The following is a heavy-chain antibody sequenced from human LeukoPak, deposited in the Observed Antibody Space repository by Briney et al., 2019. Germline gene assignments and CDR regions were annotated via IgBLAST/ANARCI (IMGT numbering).Heavy chain of an antibody. CDR3: ARVCGGDCFSVDAFDF. D-gene: IGHD2-21*02. J-gene: IGHJ3*01. CDR1: GFSFSDYW. CDR2: IKQDGSEK. V-gene: IGHV3-7*03. Sequence: GGSLRLSCAASGFSFSDYWMSWVRQAPGEGLEWVANIKQDGSEKYYVDSVKGRFTISRDNAKNSLYLQMNSLRGEDTALYFCARVCGGDCFSVDAFDFWGQGTVVIVSS.